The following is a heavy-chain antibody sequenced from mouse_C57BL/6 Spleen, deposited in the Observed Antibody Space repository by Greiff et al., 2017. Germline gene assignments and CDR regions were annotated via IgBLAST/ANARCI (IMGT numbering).Heavy chain of an antibody. Sequence: VQLKQSGAELVRPGASVKLSCTASGFNIKDDYMHWVKQRPEQGLEWIGWIDPENGDTEYASKFQGKATITADTSSNTAYLQLSSLTSEDTAVYYCTYDGYEAYWGQGTLVTVSA. CDR3: TYDGYEAY. V-gene: IGHV14-4*01. CDR2: IDPENGDT. D-gene: IGHD2-3*01. CDR1: GFNIKDDY. J-gene: IGHJ3*01.